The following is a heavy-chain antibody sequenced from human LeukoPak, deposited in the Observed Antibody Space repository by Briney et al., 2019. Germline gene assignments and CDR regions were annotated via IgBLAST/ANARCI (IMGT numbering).Heavy chain of an antibody. CDR3: AREDFTDYYDIYYFDY. Sequence: PSETLSLTCTVSGDSISSGDYYWSWIRQPPGKGLEWIGYIYYSGSTYYNPSLKSRVTISVDTSKNQFSLKLSSVTAADTAVYYCAREDFTDYYDIYYFDYWGQGTLVTVSS. CDR2: IYYSGST. J-gene: IGHJ4*02. V-gene: IGHV4-30-4*01. D-gene: IGHD3-22*01. CDR1: GDSISSGDYY.